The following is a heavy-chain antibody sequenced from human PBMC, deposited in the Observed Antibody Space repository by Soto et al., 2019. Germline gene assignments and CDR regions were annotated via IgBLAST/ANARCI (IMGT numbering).Heavy chain of an antibody. D-gene: IGHD4-4*01. Sequence: SETLSLTCTVSGGSISSGGYYWSWIRQHPGKGLEWIGYIYYSGSTYYNPSLKSRVTISVDTSKNQFSLKLSSVTAADTAVYYCARAKGLNGAHRASTTVTTSYYYYYGMDVWGQGTTVTVSS. CDR1: GGSISSGGYY. V-gene: IGHV4-31*03. CDR3: ARAKGLNGAHRASTTVTTSYYYYYGMDV. J-gene: IGHJ6*02. CDR2: IYYSGST.